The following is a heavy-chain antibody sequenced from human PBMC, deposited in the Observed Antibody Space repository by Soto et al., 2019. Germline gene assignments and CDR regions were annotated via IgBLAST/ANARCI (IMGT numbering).Heavy chain of an antibody. CDR2: ISSTSTYT. Sequence: GRSLRLSCAASGFTFSSYAINRVRQTQEKGLEWVSSISSTSTYTHYADSVKGRFTISRDNANNSLFLQMNSLRAEDTAIYYCARDLALAGNYWGQGALVTVSS. CDR1: GFTFSSYA. D-gene: IGHD6-19*01. CDR3: ARDLALAGNY. J-gene: IGHJ4*02. V-gene: IGHV3-21*01.